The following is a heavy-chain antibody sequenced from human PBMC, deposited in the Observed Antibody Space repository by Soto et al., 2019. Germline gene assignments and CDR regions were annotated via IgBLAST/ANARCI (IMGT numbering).Heavy chain of an antibody. CDR1: CCTFFSYC. D-gene: IGHD2-2*01. CDR3: ARDLMYTSSPYSWFDP. Sequence: ASVKESCRTSCCTFFSYCFNWVGQAPAREVEWMWGISPGSGNIIYAKKFQGRVTLTTNTSTSTVFMDLRSQRFDVTAVYYCARDLMYTSSPYSWFDPWGQGTLVTVYS. CDR2: ISPGSGNI. J-gene: IGHJ5*02. V-gene: IGHV1-18*01.